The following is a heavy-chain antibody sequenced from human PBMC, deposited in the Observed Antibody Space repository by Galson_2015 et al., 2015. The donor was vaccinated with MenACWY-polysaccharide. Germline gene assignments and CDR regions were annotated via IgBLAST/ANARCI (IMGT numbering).Heavy chain of an antibody. CDR2: INQPGRDK. CDR1: GFSFSTYW. CDR3: ARPSMGGCNYND. V-gene: IGHV3-7*01. J-gene: IGHJ4*02. D-gene: IGHD4-11*01. Sequence: SLRLSCAASGFSFSTYWMSWVRQAPGKGLEWVANINQPGRDKYYVDSVRGRFTISRDNAKNSVYLQMDSLRAEDTAVYYCARPSMGGCNYNDCGLGTLFTVSS.